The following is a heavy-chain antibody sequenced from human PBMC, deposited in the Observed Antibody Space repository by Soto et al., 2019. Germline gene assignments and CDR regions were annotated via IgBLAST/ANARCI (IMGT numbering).Heavy chain of an antibody. D-gene: IGHD2-15*01. V-gene: IGHV4-30-4*01. J-gene: IGHJ6*02. CDR2: IYYSGST. CDR1: GGSISSGDYY. Sequence: QVQLQESGPGLVKPSQTLSLTCTVSGGSISSGDYYWSWIRQPPGKGLEWIGYIYYSGSTYYNPSLKSRVTKSVDTSKNQFSLKLSSVTAADTAVYYCARDGAYCSGGSCYSYYYYGMDVWGQGTTVTVSS. CDR3: ARDGAYCSGGSCYSYYYYGMDV.